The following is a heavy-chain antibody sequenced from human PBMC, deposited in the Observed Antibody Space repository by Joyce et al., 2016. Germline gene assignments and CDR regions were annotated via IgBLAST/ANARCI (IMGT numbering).Heavy chain of an antibody. J-gene: IGHJ4*02. CDR1: GHKFTTYW. D-gene: IGHD4-11*01. CDR2: IYPGDSDT. V-gene: IGHV5-51*01. CDR3: ARTTRDSLDS. Sequence: EVQLVQSGAEVKKPGESLKISCKDFGHKFTTYWVAWVRQLPGKGLEWMGIIYPGDSDTRYSPAFQGQVTFSADRSTSTAYLHWSSLKVSDTATYYCARTTRDSLDSWGQGTLVTVSS.